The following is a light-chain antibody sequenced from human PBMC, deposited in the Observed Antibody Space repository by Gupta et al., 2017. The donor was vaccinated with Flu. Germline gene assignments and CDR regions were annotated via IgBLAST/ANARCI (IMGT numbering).Light chain of an antibody. CDR2: AAS. CDR1: QGISNY. V-gene: IGKV1-27*01. J-gene: IGKJ4*01. Sequence: DIQMTQSPSSLSASVGDRVTITCRASQGISNYLAWYQQKPGKVPKLLIYAASTVQSGVPSRFSGSGSGTXFTLTIXSLQPEDVATYYCQKDNSAPITFGXGTKVEIK. CDR3: QKDNSAPIT.